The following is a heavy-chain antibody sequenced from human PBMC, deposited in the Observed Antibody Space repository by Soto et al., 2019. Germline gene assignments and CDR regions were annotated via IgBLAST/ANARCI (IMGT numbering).Heavy chain of an antibody. CDR3: ARDAGQLANHYFDY. CDR1: GYSFTGYS. D-gene: IGHD6-6*01. V-gene: IGHV1-2*04. Sequence: ASVKVSCKASGYSFTGYSMHWVRQAPGQGLEWMGWINPNNGATNYAQKFQGWVTMTRDTSISTAYMELSSLRSEDTAVYYCARDAGQLANHYFDYWGQGTLVTVSS. CDR2: INPNNGAT. J-gene: IGHJ4*02.